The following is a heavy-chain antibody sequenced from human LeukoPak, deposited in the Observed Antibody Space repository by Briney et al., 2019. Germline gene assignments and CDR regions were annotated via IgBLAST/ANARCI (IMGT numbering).Heavy chain of an antibody. CDR3: ARQEQGAGKDFFDY. J-gene: IGHJ4*02. V-gene: IGHV4-59*08. CDR2: IYYSGSS. CDR1: GGSISSYY. D-gene: IGHD6-19*01. Sequence: SETLSLTCTVSGGSISSYYWSWIRQPPGKGLEWIGHIYYSGSSNYNPSLKSRVTISVDTSKNQFSLKLSSVTAADTAVYYCARQEQGAGKDFFDYWGQGTLVTVSS.